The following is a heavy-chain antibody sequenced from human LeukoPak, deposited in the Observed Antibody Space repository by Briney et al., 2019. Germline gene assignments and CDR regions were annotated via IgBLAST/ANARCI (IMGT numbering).Heavy chain of an antibody. Sequence: SGTLSLTCTVSGGSLSSSTWWNWVRQPPGKGLEWIGQIYHSGTTNYNPSLKSRVSISVDESKNQFSLNLTSVTAADTAVYFCARGLQPTGTTGNWFDPWGQGTPVTVSS. CDR1: GGSLSSSTW. CDR2: IYHSGTT. D-gene: IGHD1-1*01. J-gene: IGHJ5*02. CDR3: ARGLQPTGTTGNWFDP. V-gene: IGHV4-4*02.